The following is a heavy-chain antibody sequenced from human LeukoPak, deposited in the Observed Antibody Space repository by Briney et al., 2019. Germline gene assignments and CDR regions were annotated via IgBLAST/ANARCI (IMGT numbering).Heavy chain of an antibody. D-gene: IGHD3-9*01. CDR1: GFTFSNYW. V-gene: IGHV3-74*01. CDR2: IKGDGSHT. J-gene: IGHJ5*01. Sequence: EGSLRLSCAASGFTFSNYWMHWVRQAPGKGLVWVSRIKGDGSHTIYADSVKGRFTISRDNAKNTLYLQMKSLRAEDTAVYYCVRDWDHFDFDSWGQGTLVTVSS. CDR3: VRDWDHFDFDS.